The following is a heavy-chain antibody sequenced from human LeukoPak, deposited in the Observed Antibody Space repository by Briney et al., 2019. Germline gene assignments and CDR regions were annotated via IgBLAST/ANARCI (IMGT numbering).Heavy chain of an antibody. CDR3: ARLHHSTTAWWFDP. CDR2: IYYSGAT. V-gene: IGHV4-59*08. J-gene: IGHJ5*02. Sequence: KSSETLSLTCSVSSGSIDNYYWSWIQRPPGKGLEWIGHIYYSGATNYNPSLKSRVTISVDTSKNQFSLKLSSVTAADTAVYHCARLHHSTTAWWFDPWGQGTLVTVSS. CDR1: SGSIDNYY. D-gene: IGHD1-14*01.